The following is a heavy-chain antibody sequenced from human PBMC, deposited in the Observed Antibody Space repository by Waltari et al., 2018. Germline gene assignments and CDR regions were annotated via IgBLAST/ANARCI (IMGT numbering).Heavy chain of an antibody. V-gene: IGHV3-66*01. CDR3: ASGAYWYFDL. D-gene: IGHD3-10*01. CDR2: FSTPGGQ. Sequence: EVQLVESGGGLVQAGGSLRLSCAASGVTVSQSYMGWVRQATGRGLGHVRVFSTPGGQLYADAVKGRFTGSRDISKNTLYLDMGSRRVGDTAIYYCASGAYWYFDLWGRGTRGTVSS. J-gene: IGHJ2*01. CDR1: GVTVSQSY.